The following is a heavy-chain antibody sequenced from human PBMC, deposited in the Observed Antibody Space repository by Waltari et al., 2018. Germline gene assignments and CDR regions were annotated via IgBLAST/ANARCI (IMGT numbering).Heavy chain of an antibody. V-gene: IGHV4-34*02. CDR2: INHRGNI. J-gene: IGHJ4*02. D-gene: IGHD2-21*01. CDR1: GGSFSGHY. CDR3: ARNSRDGYRLPGIIAY. Sequence: QVQLQQWGARLLKPSETLSLTCAVSGGSFSGHYWVWIRQAPGKGLEWIGEINHRGNINPNPSLKSRVTISVDTSKSQFSLSLNSVTAADTAVYYCARNSRDGYRLPGIIAYWGQGSLVTVSS.